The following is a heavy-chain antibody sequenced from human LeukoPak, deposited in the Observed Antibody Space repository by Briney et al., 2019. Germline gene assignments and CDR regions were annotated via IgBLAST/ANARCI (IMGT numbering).Heavy chain of an antibody. Sequence: GGSLRLSGAASGFTLSSYWMHWVRQAQGKGLAWVTRINSDGTSSSYADSVKGRFTISRDNVKKTLYLQMNSLRAEDTAVYYCAREYGSGSYDYWGQGTLVTVSS. V-gene: IGHV3-74*01. CDR1: GFTLSSYW. CDR2: INSDGTSS. CDR3: AREYGSGSYDY. J-gene: IGHJ4*02. D-gene: IGHD3-10*01.